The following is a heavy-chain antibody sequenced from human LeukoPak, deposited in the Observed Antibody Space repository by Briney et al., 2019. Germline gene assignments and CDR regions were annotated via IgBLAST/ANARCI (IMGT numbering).Heavy chain of an antibody. Sequence: GGSLRLSCAASGFIFSNYGMHWVRQTPGKGLEWVAFIRYDGSNKYYGDSVKGRFTISRDNSKNTLYLQMDSLRAEDTAVYYCAKEGGTVTPFDYWGQGTLVTVSS. CDR1: GFIFSNYG. V-gene: IGHV3-30*02. D-gene: IGHD4-11*01. CDR2: IRYDGSNK. J-gene: IGHJ4*02. CDR3: AKEGGTVTPFDY.